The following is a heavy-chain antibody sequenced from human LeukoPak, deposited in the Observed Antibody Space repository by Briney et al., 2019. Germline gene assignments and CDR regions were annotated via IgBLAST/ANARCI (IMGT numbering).Heavy chain of an antibody. CDR3: AKMNYGGDSVDWYFDL. CDR2: IWYDGSNK. Sequence: GGSLRLSCAASGFTFSRYGMHWVRQAPAKGLEWVAVIWYDGSNKDYADSVKGRFTISRDNSKNTLYLQMNSLRAEDTAVYYCAKMNYGGDSVDWYFDLWGRGTLVTVSS. D-gene: IGHD4-23*01. CDR1: GFTFSRYG. V-gene: IGHV3-30*02. J-gene: IGHJ2*01.